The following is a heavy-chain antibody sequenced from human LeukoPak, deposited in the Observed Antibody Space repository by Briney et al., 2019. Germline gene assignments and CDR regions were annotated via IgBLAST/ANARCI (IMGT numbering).Heavy chain of an antibody. Sequence: SETLSLTCTVPGGSISSGGYYWSWIRQHPGKGLEWIGYIYYSGSTYYNPSLKSRVTISVDTSKNQFSLKLSSVTAADTAVYYCARARTWGLPYYDYWGQGTLVTVSS. CDR2: IYYSGST. D-gene: IGHD1/OR15-1a*01. CDR3: ARARTWGLPYYDY. V-gene: IGHV4-31*03. J-gene: IGHJ4*02. CDR1: GGSISSGGYY.